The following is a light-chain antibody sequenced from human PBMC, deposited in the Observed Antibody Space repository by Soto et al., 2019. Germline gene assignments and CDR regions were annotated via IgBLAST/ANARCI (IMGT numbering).Light chain of an antibody. CDR2: KNN. J-gene: IGLJ1*01. CDR3: GTWDDSLSGYV. CDR1: KSNIGNNF. V-gene: IGLV1-47*01. Sequence: QSVLTQPPSASGTPGQRVTISCSGSKSNIGNNFVYWYQHLPGTAPKLLIYKNNQRPSGVPDRFSGSKSDTSASLAISGLRSEDEGDYYCGTWDDSLSGYVFGTGTKLTVL.